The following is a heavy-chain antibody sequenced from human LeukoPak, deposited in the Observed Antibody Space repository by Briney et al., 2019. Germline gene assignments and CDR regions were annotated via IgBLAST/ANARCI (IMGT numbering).Heavy chain of an antibody. Sequence: GASVKVSCKVSGYTLTELSMHWVRQAPGKGLEWMGWISAYNGNTNYAQRLQGRVTMTTDTSTSTAYMELRSLRSDDTAVYYCARDRDYGDYNTQDLFVYWGQGTLVTVSS. V-gene: IGHV1-18*01. CDR1: GYTLTELS. J-gene: IGHJ4*02. D-gene: IGHD4-17*01. CDR2: ISAYNGNT. CDR3: ARDRDYGDYNTQDLFVY.